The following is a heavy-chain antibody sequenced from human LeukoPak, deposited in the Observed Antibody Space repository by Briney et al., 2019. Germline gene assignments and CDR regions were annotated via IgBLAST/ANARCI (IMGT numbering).Heavy chain of an antibody. CDR1: GFTFSNYA. CDR3: ARSLDSSGWYGGGIFDY. V-gene: IGHV3-23*01. J-gene: IGHJ4*02. D-gene: IGHD6-19*01. Sequence: GGSLRLSCAASGFTFSNYAMRWVRQAPGKGLEWVSGISGSGDTTYYADSVKGRFTISRDNAKNSLYLQMNSLRAEDTAVYYCARSLDSSGWYGGGIFDYWGQGTLVTVSS. CDR2: ISGSGDTT.